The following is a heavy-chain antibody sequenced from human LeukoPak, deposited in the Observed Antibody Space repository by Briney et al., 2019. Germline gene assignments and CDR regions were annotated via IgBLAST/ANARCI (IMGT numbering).Heavy chain of an antibody. CDR3: ARNPPILRYFDWSPSVAFDI. V-gene: IGHV3-53*01. CDR2: IYSGGST. Sequence: GGSLRLSCAASGFTVSSNYMSWVRQAPGKGLEWVSVIYSGGSTYYADSVKGRFTISRDNSKNTLYLQMNSLRAEDTAVYYCARNPPILRYFDWSPSVAFDIWGQGTMVTVSS. J-gene: IGHJ3*02. D-gene: IGHD3-9*01. CDR1: GFTVSSNY.